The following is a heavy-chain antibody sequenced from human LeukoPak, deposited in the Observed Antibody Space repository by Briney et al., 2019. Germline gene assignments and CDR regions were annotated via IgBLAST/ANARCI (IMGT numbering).Heavy chain of an antibody. J-gene: IGHJ4*02. D-gene: IGHD1-26*01. CDR3: AREQCCDVGKSFLFDY. CDR2: INTRSGGT. V-gene: IGHV1-2*02. CDR1: GYTFTDLY. Sequence: WASVKVSCKASGYTFTDLYIHWVRQAPGQGLEWMGWINTRSGGTRYAQNFQGRVSMTRDTSISTAYMELSSLTSDDTAVFYCAREQCCDVGKSFLFDYWGQGTLVTASS.